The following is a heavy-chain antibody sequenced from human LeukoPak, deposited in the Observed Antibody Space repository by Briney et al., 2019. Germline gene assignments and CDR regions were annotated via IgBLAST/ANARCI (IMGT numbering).Heavy chain of an antibody. J-gene: IGHJ4*02. D-gene: IGHD3-10*01. V-gene: IGHV3-23*01. Sequence: GGSLRLSCAASGFTFSSYAMSWVRQASGKGLEWVSAISGSGGSTYYADSVKGRFTISRDNSKNTLYLQMNSLRAEDTAVYYCAKGRSYGSGRVYFDYWGQGTLVTVSS. CDR3: AKGRSYGSGRVYFDY. CDR1: GFTFSSYA. CDR2: ISGSGGST.